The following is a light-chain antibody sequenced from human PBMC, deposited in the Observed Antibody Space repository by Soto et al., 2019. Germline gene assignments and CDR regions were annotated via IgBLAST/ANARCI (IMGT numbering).Light chain of an antibody. CDR1: QTVSSY. CDR3: QQRYNWLT. CDR2: GVT. V-gene: IGKV3-11*01. Sequence: IVLTQSPATLSLSPGERATLSCRARQTVSSYLSWYQHKPGQAPRLLIYGVTNRATGIPARFSGSGSGTDFTLTISSLEPEDSAVYYCQQRYNWLTFGGGTKVEIK. J-gene: IGKJ4*01.